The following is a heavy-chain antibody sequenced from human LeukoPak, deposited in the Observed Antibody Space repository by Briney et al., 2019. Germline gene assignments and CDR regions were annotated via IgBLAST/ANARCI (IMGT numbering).Heavy chain of an antibody. CDR3: TRGHYGSVAFDY. D-gene: IGHD3-10*01. V-gene: IGHV3-49*03. CDR1: GFTFSDYY. CDR2: IRSKAYGGTT. Sequence: GGSLRLSCAASGFTFSDYYMSWFRQAPGKGLEWVGFIRSKAYGGTTEYAASVKGRFTISRDDSKSIAYLQMNSLKTEDTAVYYCTRGHYGSVAFDYWGQGTLVTVSS. J-gene: IGHJ4*02.